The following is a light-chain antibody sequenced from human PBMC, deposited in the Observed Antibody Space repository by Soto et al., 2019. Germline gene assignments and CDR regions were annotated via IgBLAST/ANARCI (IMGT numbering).Light chain of an antibody. CDR2: KAS. CDR1: QSISSW. J-gene: IGKJ2*01. V-gene: IGKV1-5*03. Sequence: DIQMTQSSSPLPASVGDRVTDTCRASQSISSWLACYQKKTGKAPKVLSYKASSIESGAPSRFNGSVSGTEFTLTTSSLQPDDFATYYCQQYNSYPYTFGQGTKVDIK. CDR3: QQYNSYPYT.